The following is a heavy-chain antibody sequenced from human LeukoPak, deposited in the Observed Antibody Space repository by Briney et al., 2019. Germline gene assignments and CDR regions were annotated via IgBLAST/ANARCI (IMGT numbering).Heavy chain of an antibody. J-gene: IGHJ4*02. Sequence: SETLSLTCTVSGGSISSSSYYWGWIRQPPGKGLGWIGSIYYSGSTYYNPSLKSRVTISVDTSKNQFSLKLSSVTAADTAVYYCARPCGGDCYSMIDYWGQGTLVTVSS. D-gene: IGHD2-21*02. CDR2: IYYSGST. CDR3: ARPCGGDCYSMIDY. V-gene: IGHV4-39*01. CDR1: GGSISSSSYY.